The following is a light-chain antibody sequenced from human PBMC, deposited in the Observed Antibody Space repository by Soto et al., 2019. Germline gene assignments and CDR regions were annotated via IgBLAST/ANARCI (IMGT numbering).Light chain of an antibody. V-gene: IGLV2-23*01. J-gene: IGLJ2*01. CDR2: EGS. CDR1: SSDFGSYNL. Sequence: QSALTQPASVSGSPGQSITISCTGTSSDFGSYNLVSWFQQHPGRAPKLMIYEGSKRPSGVSNRFSGSTSGNTASLTISGLQAEDEAEYYCCSYAGTSTYVVFGGGTQLTVL. CDR3: CSYAGTSTYVV.